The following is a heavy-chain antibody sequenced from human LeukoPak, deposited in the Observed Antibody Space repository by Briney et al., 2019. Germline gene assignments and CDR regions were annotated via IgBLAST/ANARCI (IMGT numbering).Heavy chain of an antibody. Sequence: SETLSLTCAASGYSFSSCYYCGWLRPPPRKLLWRIVSIYHSGSTYYNPTLKSRFTISVDTSKNQFSLKLRSVPAADTAVCYCARDRVTMVRGVSYYYGMDVWGKGTTVTVSS. D-gene: IGHD3-10*01. CDR3: ARDRVTMVRGVSYYYGMDV. CDR1: GYSFSSCYY. CDR2: IYHSGST. V-gene: IGHV4-38-2*02. J-gene: IGHJ6*04.